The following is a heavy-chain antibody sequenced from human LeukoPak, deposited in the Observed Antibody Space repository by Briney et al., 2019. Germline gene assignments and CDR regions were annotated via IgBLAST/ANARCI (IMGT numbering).Heavy chain of an antibody. CDR2: IFYSGST. V-gene: IGHV4-59*08. Sequence: SETLSLTCTVSGDSISNYYWSWIRQPPGKGLEWIGYIFYSGSTNYNPSLKSRVTISVDTSKNQFSLKLTSVTAADTAVYFCARRDGYNILGEIYYYYYYMDVWGKGTTVTVSS. CDR1: GDSISNYY. CDR3: ARRDGYNILGEIYYYYYYMDV. D-gene: IGHD5-24*01. J-gene: IGHJ6*03.